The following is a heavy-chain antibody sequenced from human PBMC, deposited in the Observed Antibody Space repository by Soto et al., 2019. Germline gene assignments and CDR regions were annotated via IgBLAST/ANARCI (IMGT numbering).Heavy chain of an antibody. CDR2: IYHSGST. Sequence: SETLSLTCAVSGYSISSGYYWGWIRQPPGKGLEWIGSIYHSGSTYYNPSLKSRVTISVDTSKNQFSLKLSSVTAADTAVYYCARVESDIAVVRGVWFDPWGQGTLVTVSS. CDR3: ARVESDIAVVRGVWFDP. V-gene: IGHV4-38-2*01. D-gene: IGHD2-2*01. J-gene: IGHJ5*02. CDR1: GYSISSGYY.